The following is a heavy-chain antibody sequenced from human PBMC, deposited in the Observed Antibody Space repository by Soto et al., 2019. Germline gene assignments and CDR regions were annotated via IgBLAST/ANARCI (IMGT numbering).Heavy chain of an antibody. Sequence: SGKVSCKASGAAFSSYTISWVRHAPGQGLEWMGGIIPIFGTANYAQKFQGRVTITADESTSTAYMELSSLRSEDTAVYYFARKSSGPDYYGMDVWGQGTTVTVSS. CDR1: GAAFSSYT. CDR2: IIPIFGTA. D-gene: IGHD6-6*01. CDR3: ARKSSGPDYYGMDV. J-gene: IGHJ6*02. V-gene: IGHV1-69*13.